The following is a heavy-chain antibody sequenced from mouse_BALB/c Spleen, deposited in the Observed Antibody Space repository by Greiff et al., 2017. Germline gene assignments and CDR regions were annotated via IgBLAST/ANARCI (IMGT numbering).Heavy chain of an antibody. CDR1: GYTFTSYT. CDR2: INPSSGYT. CDR3: ARRSSYYDYDDWFAY. D-gene: IGHD2-4*01. J-gene: IGHJ3*01. V-gene: IGHV1-4*01. Sequence: QLQESGAELARPGASVKMSCKASGYTFTSYTMHWVKQRPGQGLEWIGYINPSSGYTNYNQKFKDKATLTADKSSSTAYMQLSSLTSEDSAVYYCARRSSYYDYDDWFAYWGQGTLVTVSA.